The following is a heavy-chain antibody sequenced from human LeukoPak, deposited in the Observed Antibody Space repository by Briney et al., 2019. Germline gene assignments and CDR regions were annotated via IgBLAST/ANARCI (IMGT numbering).Heavy chain of an antibody. J-gene: IGHJ4*02. CDR3: ARGPGSRIAARPGFFDY. Sequence: SETLSLTCTVSGGSISSYYWSWIRQPPGKGLEWIGYIYYSGSTNYNPSLKSRVTISVDTSKNQFSLKLSSVTAADTAAYYCARGPGSRIAARPGFFDYWGQGTLVTVSS. CDR2: IYYSGST. V-gene: IGHV4-59*01. CDR1: GGSISSYY. D-gene: IGHD6-6*01.